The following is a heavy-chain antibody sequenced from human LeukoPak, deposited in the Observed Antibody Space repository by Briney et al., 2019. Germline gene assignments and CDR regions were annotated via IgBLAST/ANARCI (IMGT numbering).Heavy chain of an antibody. V-gene: IGHV1-69*05. J-gene: IGHJ4*02. CDR2: IIPIFGTA. CDR3: AREDIVVVPAANLL. D-gene: IGHD2-2*01. Sequence: GASVKVSCKASGGTFSSYAISWVRQAPGQGLEWMGRIIPIFGTANYAQKFQGRVTITTDESTSTAYMELGSLRSEDTAVYYCAREDIVVVPAANLLWGQGTLVTVSS. CDR1: GGTFSSYA.